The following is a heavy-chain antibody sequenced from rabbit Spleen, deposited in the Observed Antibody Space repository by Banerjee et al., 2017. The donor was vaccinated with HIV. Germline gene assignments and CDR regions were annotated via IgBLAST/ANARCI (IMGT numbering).Heavy chain of an antibody. CDR2: INIVTGKS. CDR1: GFSFSSRYY. V-gene: IGHV1S40*01. CDR3: ARDLVTIIGWNFNL. J-gene: IGHJ4*01. D-gene: IGHD4-1*01. Sequence: QSLEVSGGGLVQPEGSLTLTCTASGFSFSSRYYISWVRQAPGKGLEWIACINIVTGKSVYASWAKGRFMMSRTSSTTVTLQMTSLTAADTARYFCARDLVTIIGWNFNLWGPGTLVTVS.